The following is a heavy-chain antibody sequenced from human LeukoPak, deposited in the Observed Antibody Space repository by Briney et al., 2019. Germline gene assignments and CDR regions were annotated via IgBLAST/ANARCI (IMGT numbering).Heavy chain of an antibody. Sequence: SETLSLTCAVYGGSFSGYYWSWIRQPPGKGLEWIGEINHSGSTNYNPSLKSRVTISVDTSKNQFSLKLSSVTAADTAVYYRARGSYNWNYGYPFDYWGQGTLVTVSS. CDR1: GGSFSGYY. CDR2: INHSGST. D-gene: IGHD1-7*01. V-gene: IGHV4-34*01. J-gene: IGHJ4*02. CDR3: ARGSYNWNYGYPFDY.